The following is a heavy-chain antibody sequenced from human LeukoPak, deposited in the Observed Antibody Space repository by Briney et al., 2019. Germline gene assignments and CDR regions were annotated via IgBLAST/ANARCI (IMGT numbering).Heavy chain of an antibody. CDR1: GGSISSYY. J-gene: IGHJ4*02. CDR2: IYYSGST. Sequence: PSETLSLTCTVSGGSISSYYWSWIRQPPGKGLEWIGYIYYSGSTNYNPSLKSRVTISVDTSKNQFSLKLSSVTAADTAVHYCARAERGYSYGYGREDYWGQGTLVTVSS. V-gene: IGHV4-59*01. D-gene: IGHD5-18*01. CDR3: ARAERGYSYGYGREDY.